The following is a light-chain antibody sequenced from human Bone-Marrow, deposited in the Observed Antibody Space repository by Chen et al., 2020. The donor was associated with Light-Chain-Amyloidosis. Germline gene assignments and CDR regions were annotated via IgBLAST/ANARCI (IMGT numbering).Light chain of an antibody. CDR3: QSADSSGTYEVI. CDR2: RDT. CDR1: DLPTKY. V-gene: IGLV3-25*03. Sequence: SYELTHPPSLSVSPGQTARITCSGADLPTKYASWYQQKPGQAPVLVIHRDTERPSGISERVSGSSSGTTATLTIRGVQAEDEADYHCQSADSSGTYEVIFGGGTKLTVL. J-gene: IGLJ2*01.